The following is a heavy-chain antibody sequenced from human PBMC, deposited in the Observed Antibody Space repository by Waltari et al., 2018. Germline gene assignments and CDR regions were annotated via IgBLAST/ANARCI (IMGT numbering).Heavy chain of an antibody. CDR1: GFTFSLYN. V-gene: IGHV3-21*01. D-gene: IGHD6-6*01. J-gene: IGHJ4*02. CDR3: ASGYSSSSLDY. CDR2: ISASSTYI. Sequence: EVQLVESGGGLVKPGGSLRRSCGAAGFTFSLYNMNWVRQAPGKGLEWVSSISASSTYIYYADSMKGRFTISRDNAKNSLYLQMNSLRAEDTAVYYCASGYSSSSLDYWGQGTLVTVSS.